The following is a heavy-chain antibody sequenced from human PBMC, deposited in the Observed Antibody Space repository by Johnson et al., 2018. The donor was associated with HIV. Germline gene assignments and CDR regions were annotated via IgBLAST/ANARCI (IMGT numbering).Heavy chain of an antibody. CDR1: GFTFSRYW. CDR2: IGTAGDT. CDR3: ARGGSQITIFGVVTNLGAFDM. V-gene: IGHV3-13*01. D-gene: IGHD3-3*01. J-gene: IGHJ3*02. Sequence: VQLVESGGGVVQPGRSLRLSCAASGFTFSRYWMSWVRQAPGKGLEWVSAIGTAGDTYYPGSVKGRFTISRENAKNSLYLQMNSLRAGDTAVYYCARGGSQITIFGVVTNLGAFDMWGQGTMVTVSS.